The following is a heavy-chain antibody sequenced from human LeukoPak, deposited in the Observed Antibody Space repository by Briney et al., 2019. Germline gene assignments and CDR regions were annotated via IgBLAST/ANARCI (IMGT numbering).Heavy chain of an antibody. V-gene: IGHV3-21*01. D-gene: IGHD3-9*01. CDR3: ARDLYYDILTGYSPPFDY. CDR2: ISSSSSYI. Sequence: PGGSLRLSCAASGFTFSSYSMNWVRHAPGKGLEWVSSISSSSSYIYYADSVKGRFTISRDNAKNSLYLQKNSLRAEDTAVYYCARDLYYDILTGYSPPFDYWGQGTLVIVSS. CDR1: GFTFSSYS. J-gene: IGHJ4*02.